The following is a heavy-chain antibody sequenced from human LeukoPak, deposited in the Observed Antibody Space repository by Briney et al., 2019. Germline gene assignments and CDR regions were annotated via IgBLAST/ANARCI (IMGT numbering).Heavy chain of an antibody. CDR3: AKDSGPGSYYPTGDEY. CDR2: IRDSGGGT. J-gene: IGHJ4*02. D-gene: IGHD3-10*01. V-gene: IGHV3-23*01. CDR1: GFMFSNYA. Sequence: GGSLRLSCAASGFMFSNYAMTWVRQAPEKGLKWVSSIRDSGGGTHYEDSVKGRFTISRDNSKNTLYLQMNSLRAEDTAVYYCAKDSGPGSYYPTGDEYWGQGILVTVSS.